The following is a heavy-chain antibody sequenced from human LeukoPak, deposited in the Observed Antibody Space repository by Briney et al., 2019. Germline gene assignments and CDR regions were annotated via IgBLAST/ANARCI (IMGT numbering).Heavy chain of an antibody. D-gene: IGHD4-23*01. CDR1: GFTFSSYA. CDR3: ARDGYGGNWPYYGMDV. V-gene: IGHV3-23*01. J-gene: IGHJ6*02. Sequence: PGGSLRLSCAASGFTFSSYAMSWVRQAPGKGLEWVSAISGSGGSTYYADSVKGRFTIFRDNSKNTLYLHMNSLRAQDTAVYYCARDGYGGNWPYYGMDVWGQGTTVTVSS. CDR2: ISGSGGST.